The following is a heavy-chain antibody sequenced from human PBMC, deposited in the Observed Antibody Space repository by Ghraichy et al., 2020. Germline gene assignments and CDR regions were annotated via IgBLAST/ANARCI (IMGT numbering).Heavy chain of an antibody. CDR3: ARRPYNGRFGELFRYYYYYGMDV. V-gene: IGHV4-61*01. CDR1: GGSVSNGSYY. Sequence: SQTLSLTCTVSGGSVSNGSYYWSWIRQPPGKGLEWIGYIYYSGSTNYNPSLKSRVTISVDTSKNQFSLKLSSVTAADTAVYYCARRPYNGRFGELFRYYYYYGMDVWGQGTTVTVSS. J-gene: IGHJ6*02. CDR2: IYYSGST. D-gene: IGHD3-10*01.